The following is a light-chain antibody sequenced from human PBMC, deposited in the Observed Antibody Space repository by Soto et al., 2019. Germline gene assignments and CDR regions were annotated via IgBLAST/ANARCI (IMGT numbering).Light chain of an antibody. V-gene: IGKV3D-15*01. J-gene: IGKJ1*01. CDR3: QQYNSYSWT. CDR2: GAS. Sequence: EIVMTQSPATLSVSPGEGVTLSCRASQSVSSYLAWYQQKPGQAPRLLIYGASSRATGIPDRFSGSGSGTDFTLTISSLQPDDFATYYCQQYNSYSWTFGQGTKVDIK. CDR1: QSVSSY.